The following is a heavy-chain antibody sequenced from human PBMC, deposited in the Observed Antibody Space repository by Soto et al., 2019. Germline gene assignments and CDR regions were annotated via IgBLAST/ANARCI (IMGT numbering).Heavy chain of an antibody. V-gene: IGHV3-30*09. D-gene: IGHD3-3*01. Sequence: GGSLRLSCAASGFTFRSYAMHWVRQSPGTGLGCVTTISYDENNQYYAASVQGRFAITRDNSMTELYLQMSCVRTEDTAVYYWARALYFWYSYFDYRSEALLVTV. CDR3: ARALYFWYSYFDY. CDR2: ISYDENNQ. CDR1: GFTFRSYA. J-gene: IGHJ4*02.